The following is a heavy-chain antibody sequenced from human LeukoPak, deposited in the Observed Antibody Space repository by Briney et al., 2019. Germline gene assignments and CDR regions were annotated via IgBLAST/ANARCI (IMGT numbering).Heavy chain of an antibody. CDR1: GGSISSYY. CDR3: ATSRRSKFDY. CDR2: IYYSGST. D-gene: IGHD2-2*01. J-gene: IGHJ4*02. V-gene: IGHV4-59*01. Sequence: PSETPSLTCTVSGGSISSYYWSWIRQPPGKGLEWIGYIYYSGSTNYNPSLKSRVTISVDTSKNQFSLKLSSLTAADTAVYYCATSRRSKFDYWGQGTLVTVSS.